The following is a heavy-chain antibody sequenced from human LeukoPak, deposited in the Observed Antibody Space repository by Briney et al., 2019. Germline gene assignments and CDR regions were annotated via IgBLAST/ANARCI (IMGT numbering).Heavy chain of an antibody. Sequence: VASVKVSCKASGYTFTDYYMHWVRQAPGQGLEWMGRINPNSGGTNYAQKFQGRVTMTRDTSISTAYMELSRLRSDDTAVYYCARESNTYYDSSGAPRAFDIWGQGTMVTVSS. D-gene: IGHD3-22*01. V-gene: IGHV1-2*06. CDR2: INPNSGGT. CDR1: GYTFTDYY. J-gene: IGHJ3*02. CDR3: ARESNTYYDSSGAPRAFDI.